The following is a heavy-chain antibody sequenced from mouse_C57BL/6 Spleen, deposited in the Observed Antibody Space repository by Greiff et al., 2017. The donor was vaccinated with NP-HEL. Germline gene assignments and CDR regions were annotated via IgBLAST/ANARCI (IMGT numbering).Heavy chain of an antibody. D-gene: IGHD4-1*01. CDR2: IRNKANGYTT. J-gene: IGHJ1*03. V-gene: IGHV7-3*01. Sequence: EVKLVESGGGLVQPGGSLSLSCAASGFTFTDYYMSWVRQPPGKALEWLGFIRNKANGYTTEYSASVKGRFTISRDNSQSILYLQMNALRAEDSATYSCARTGTSYWYFDVWGTGTTVTVSS. CDR3: ARTGTSYWYFDV. CDR1: GFTFTDYY.